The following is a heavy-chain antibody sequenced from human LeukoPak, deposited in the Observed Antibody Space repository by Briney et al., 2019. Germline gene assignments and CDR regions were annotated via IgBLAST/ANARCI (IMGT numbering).Heavy chain of an antibody. CDR2: ISSSSSTI. J-gene: IGHJ4*02. Sequence: GGSLRLSCAASGFTFSSYSMNWVRQAPGKGLEWVSYISSSSSTIYYADSVKGRFTISRDNSKNTLYLQMNSLRAEDTAVYYCARTQYGDYVIWGQGTLVTVSS. CDR1: GFTFSSYS. D-gene: IGHD4-17*01. CDR3: ARTQYGDYVI. V-gene: IGHV3-48*01.